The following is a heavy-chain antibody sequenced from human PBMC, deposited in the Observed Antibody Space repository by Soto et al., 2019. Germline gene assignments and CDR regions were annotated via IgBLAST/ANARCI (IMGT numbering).Heavy chain of an antibody. D-gene: IGHD5-18*01. V-gene: IGHV1-69*01. Sequence: QVQLVQSGAEVKKPGSSVKVSCKASGGTFSSYAISWVRQAPGQGLEWMGGIIPIFGTANYAQKFQGRVTIAADESTSTAYMELSSLRSEDTAVYYCARVMDTAMVSAYYYYGMDVWGQGTTVTVSS. J-gene: IGHJ6*02. CDR1: GGTFSSYA. CDR3: ARVMDTAMVSAYYYYGMDV. CDR2: IIPIFGTA.